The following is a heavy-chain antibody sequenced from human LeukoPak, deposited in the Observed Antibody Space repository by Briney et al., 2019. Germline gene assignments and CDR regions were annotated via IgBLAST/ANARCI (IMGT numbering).Heavy chain of an antibody. V-gene: IGHV5-10-1*01. D-gene: IGHD6-13*01. CDR2: IDPSDSYT. J-gene: IGHJ6*02. CDR1: GSRFTSYW. Sequence: LKISFKGPGSRFTSYWISWVRQLPGKGLEWMGRIDPSDSYTNYSPSFQGHVTISADTSISTASLQWSSLKASDTAMYFCARRRSLYSSNGMDVWGQGTTVTVSS. CDR3: ARRRSLYSSNGMDV.